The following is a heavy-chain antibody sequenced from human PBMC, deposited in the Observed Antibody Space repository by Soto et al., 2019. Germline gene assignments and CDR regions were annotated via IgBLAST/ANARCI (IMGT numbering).Heavy chain of an antibody. V-gene: IGHV3-74*01. CDR2: INSDGSST. D-gene: IGHD2-15*01. CDR1: GFTFSRFW. J-gene: IGHJ6*02. Sequence: EVQLVESGGGLVQPGGSLRVSCAASGFTFSRFWMHWVRQAPGMGLVWVSRINSDGSSTNYADSVKGQFTISRDNAKNTLYMQMTSLRAEDTAVYYCARAGGSCSGGSCTHYYFYGMDVGGQGTTVTVSS. CDR3: ARAGGSCSGGSCTHYYFYGMDV.